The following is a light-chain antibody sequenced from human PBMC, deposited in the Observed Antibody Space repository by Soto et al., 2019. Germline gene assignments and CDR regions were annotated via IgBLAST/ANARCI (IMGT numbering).Light chain of an antibody. J-gene: IGKJ2*01. CDR3: HHYGTSLPHT. Sequence: EIVLTQSPGTLSLFPGERATLSCRASQSVSSRYLAWYQQRPGQAPRLLVSGASSRATGIPDWFSGSGSGTDFTLTISRLEPEDFAVYYCHHYGTSLPHTFGQGTKLEIK. V-gene: IGKV3-20*01. CDR2: GAS. CDR1: QSVSSRY.